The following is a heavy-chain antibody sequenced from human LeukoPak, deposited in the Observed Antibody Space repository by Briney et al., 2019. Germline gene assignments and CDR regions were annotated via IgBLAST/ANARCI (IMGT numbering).Heavy chain of an antibody. CDR2: INYSGST. CDR3: ARHYYGSGSYPFHFDY. CDR1: GGPISSYY. V-gene: IGHV4-59*08. Sequence: SETLSLTCTVSGGPISSYYWSWIRQPPGKGLEWIGYINYSGSTNYNPSLKSRVAISVDTSKNQFSLKLSSVTAADTAVYYCARHYYGSGSYPFHFDYWGQGTLVTVSS. D-gene: IGHD3-10*01. J-gene: IGHJ4*02.